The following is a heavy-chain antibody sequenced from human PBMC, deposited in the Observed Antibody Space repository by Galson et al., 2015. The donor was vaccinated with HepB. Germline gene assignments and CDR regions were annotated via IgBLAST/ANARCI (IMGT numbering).Heavy chain of an antibody. CDR1: GFTFSSYS. J-gene: IGHJ4*02. CDR3: APRTHFDY. D-gene: IGHD1-7*01. CDR2: ISSSTI. Sequence: SLRLSCAASGFTFSSYSMNWVRQAPGKGLEWVSYISSSTIYYADSVKGRFTISRDNAKNSLYLQMNSLRAEDTAVYYCAPRTHFDYWGQGTLVTVSS. V-gene: IGHV3-48*01.